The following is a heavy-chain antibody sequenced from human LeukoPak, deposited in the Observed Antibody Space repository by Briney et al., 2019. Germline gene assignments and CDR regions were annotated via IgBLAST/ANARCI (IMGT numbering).Heavy chain of an antibody. D-gene: IGHD5-12*01. Sequence: GGSLRLSCAASGFIFSSYSMNWVRQAPGKGLEWISYITSSSTSYTNYAGSVKGRFTISRDNAKNSLYLQMNSLTSDDTAVYYCARHGSGSSFDYWGQGTLVTVSS. CDR3: ARHGSGSSFDY. CDR2: ITSSSTSYT. CDR1: GFIFSSYS. J-gene: IGHJ4*02. V-gene: IGHV3-21*05.